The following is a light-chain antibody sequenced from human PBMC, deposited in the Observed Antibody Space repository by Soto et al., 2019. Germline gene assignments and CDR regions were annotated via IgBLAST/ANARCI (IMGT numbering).Light chain of an antibody. Sequence: QSALAQPPSVSGTPGQRVTISCSGGNSDIGPNAVNWYQQLPGTAPTLLLHSDNQRPSGVPDRFSGSKSGTSASLAISGLQSDDEAEYFCAAWDDSLRSYVFGTGTKVTVL. V-gene: IGLV1-44*01. CDR2: SDN. CDR1: NSDIGPNA. CDR3: AAWDDSLRSYV. J-gene: IGLJ1*01.